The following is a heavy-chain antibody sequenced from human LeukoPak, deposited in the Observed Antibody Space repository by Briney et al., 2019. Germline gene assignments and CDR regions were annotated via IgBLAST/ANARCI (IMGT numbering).Heavy chain of an antibody. V-gene: IGHV4-4*02. CDR3: VRGSDYVWDY. J-gene: IGHJ4*02. CDR1: GGSINSDYW. CDR2: IYPSGTT. D-gene: IGHD3-16*01. Sequence: SETLSLTCAVSGGSINSDYWWSWVRRSPGKGLEWIAEIYPSGTTNYNPSLESRVTISIDTSKSQVFLKVNSVTAADTAIYYCVRGSDYVWDYWGQGTLVTVSS.